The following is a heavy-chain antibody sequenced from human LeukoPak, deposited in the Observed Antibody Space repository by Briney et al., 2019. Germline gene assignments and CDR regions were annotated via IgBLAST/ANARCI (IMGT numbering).Heavy chain of an antibody. CDR2: IQYDESSK. J-gene: IGHJ6*03. D-gene: IGHD6-19*01. CDR3: ARDYSSGWYANMDV. V-gene: IGHV3-30*02. Sequence: GGSLRLSYKASGLRFSRGGMHWIRQAPGKGLEWLAFIQYDESSKYYADSVKGRFTISRDNSKNTLYLQMNTLRPEDTAVYYCARDYSSGWYANMDVWGKGTTVTVSS. CDR1: GLRFSRGG.